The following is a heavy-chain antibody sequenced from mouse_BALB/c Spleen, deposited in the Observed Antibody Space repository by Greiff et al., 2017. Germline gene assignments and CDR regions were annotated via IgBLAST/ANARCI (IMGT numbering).Heavy chain of an antibody. CDR3: ARSWSGIRRGAMDY. V-gene: IGHV1S135*01. CDR1: GYSFTSYY. CDR2: IDPFNGGT. J-gene: IGHJ4*01. Sequence: VQLKESGPELMKPGASVKISCKASGYSFTSYYMHWVKQSHGKSLEWIGYIDPFNGGTSYNQKFKGKATLTVDKSSSTAYMHLSSLTSEDSAVYYCARSWSGIRRGAMDYWGQGTSVTVSS. D-gene: IGHD1-1*01.